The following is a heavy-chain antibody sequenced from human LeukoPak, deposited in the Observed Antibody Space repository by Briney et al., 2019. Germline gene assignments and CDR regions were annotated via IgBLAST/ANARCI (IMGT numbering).Heavy chain of an antibody. CDR1: GGFISNYH. Sequence: PSETLSLTCSVSGGFISNYHWSWIRQSAGKGLEWIGRIYTSGSTNYNPSLKSRVTMSVDTSKNQFSLKLSSVTAADTAVYYCAREFSGYYSYWGQGTLVTVSS. CDR3: AREFSGYYSY. J-gene: IGHJ4*02. CDR2: IYTSGST. D-gene: IGHD3-22*01. V-gene: IGHV4-4*07.